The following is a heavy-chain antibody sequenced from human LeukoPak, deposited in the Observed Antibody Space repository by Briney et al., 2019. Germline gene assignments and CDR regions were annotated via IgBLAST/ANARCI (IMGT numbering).Heavy chain of an antibody. V-gene: IGHV3-30*04. CDR3: ARDRYYYDSSGYLGNY. D-gene: IGHD3-22*01. CDR2: ISYDGSNK. Sequence: GRSLRLSCAASGFTFSSYAMHWVRQAPGKGLEWVAVISYDGSNKYYADSVKGRFTISRDNSKNTLYLQMNSLRAEDTAVYYCARDRYYYDSSGYLGNYWGQGTLVTVSS. J-gene: IGHJ4*02. CDR1: GFTFSSYA.